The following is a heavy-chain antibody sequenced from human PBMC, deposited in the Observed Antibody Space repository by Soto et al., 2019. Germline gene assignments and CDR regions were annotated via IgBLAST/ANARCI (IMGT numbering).Heavy chain of an antibody. V-gene: IGHV3-30*02. Sequence: LGGSHRLSCDLSLFFVNSYAIHSIRQAPGKGLHWVAVTSFDGSTEYSADSERGRFTVSRDISSNTFFLQLTNRRPDDTAMYYCAKDLSSNRLGCGHWGQGAMVTVSS. D-gene: IGHD2-21*01. J-gene: IGHJ4*02. CDR3: AKDLSSNRLGCGH. CDR1: LFFVNSYA. CDR2: TSFDGSTE.